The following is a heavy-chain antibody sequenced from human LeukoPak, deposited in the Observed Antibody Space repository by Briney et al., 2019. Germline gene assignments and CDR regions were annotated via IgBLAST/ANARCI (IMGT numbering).Heavy chain of an antibody. CDR2: ISAYNGNT. D-gene: IGHD3-10*01. J-gene: IGHJ3*02. Sequence: ASVKVSCKASGYTFTGYYMHWVRQAPGQGLEWMGWISAYNGNTNYAQKLQGRATMTTDTSTSTAYMELRSLRSDDTAVYYCARGSGSYLGAFDIWGQGTMVTVSS. V-gene: IGHV1-18*04. CDR3: ARGSGSYLGAFDI. CDR1: GYTFTGYY.